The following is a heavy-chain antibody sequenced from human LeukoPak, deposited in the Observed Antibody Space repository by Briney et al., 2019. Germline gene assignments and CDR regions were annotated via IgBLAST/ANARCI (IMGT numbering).Heavy chain of an antibody. CDR1: GFIFSSYW. Sequence: GGSLRLSCAASGFIFSSYWMSWVRQAPGKGLDWVSSINGGGGSTYYADSVKGRFTISRDNSRNTLYLQMNSLKTEDTAVYYCARDDRGADGIMDVWGKGTTVIVSS. CDR3: ARDDRGADGIMDV. CDR2: INGGGGST. J-gene: IGHJ6*03. D-gene: IGHD1-26*01. V-gene: IGHV3-23*01.